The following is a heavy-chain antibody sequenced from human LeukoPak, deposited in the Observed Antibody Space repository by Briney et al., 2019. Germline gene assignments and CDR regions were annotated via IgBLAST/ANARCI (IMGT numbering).Heavy chain of an antibody. D-gene: IGHD6-13*01. CDR1: GYTFTSYY. J-gene: IGHJ6*03. Sequence: ASVKVSCKAPGYTFTSYYMHWVRQAPGQGLEWMGIVNPSGGSTNYAQKFQGRVTMTRDMSTSTVYIELSSLTSEDTAVYYCARDGSAAGYSSRGDYSYMDVWGRGTTVTISS. V-gene: IGHV1-46*01. CDR2: VNPSGGST. CDR3: ARDGSAAGYSSRGDYSYMDV.